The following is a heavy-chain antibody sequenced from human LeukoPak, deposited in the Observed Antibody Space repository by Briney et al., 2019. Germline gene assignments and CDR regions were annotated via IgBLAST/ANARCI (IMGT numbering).Heavy chain of an antibody. D-gene: IGHD6-19*01. J-gene: IGHJ3*02. Sequence: GGSLRLSCAASGFTFSSYAMHWVRQAPGKGLEWVAVISYDGSNKYYADSVKGRFTISRDNSKNTLYLQMNSLRAEDTAVYYCARDGWYWGDIWGQGTMVTVSS. CDR1: GFTFSSYA. CDR3: ARDGWYWGDI. V-gene: IGHV3-30-3*01. CDR2: ISYDGSNK.